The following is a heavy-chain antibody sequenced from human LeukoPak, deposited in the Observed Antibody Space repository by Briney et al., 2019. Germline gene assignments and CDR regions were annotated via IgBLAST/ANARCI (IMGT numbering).Heavy chain of an antibody. CDR1: GLTFSSYA. CDR2: ISGSGGST. Sequence: PGGSLRLSCAASGLTFSSYAMSWVRQVPGKGLEWVSSISGSGGSTDYADSVKGRFTISRENSKNTLYLQMNSLRAEDTAVYYCAKDGSYYDFDYWGQGTLVTVSS. D-gene: IGHD1-26*01. J-gene: IGHJ4*02. V-gene: IGHV3-23*01. CDR3: AKDGSYYDFDY.